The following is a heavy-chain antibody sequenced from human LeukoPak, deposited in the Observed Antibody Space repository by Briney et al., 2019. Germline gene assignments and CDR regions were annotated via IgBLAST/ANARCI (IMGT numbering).Heavy chain of an antibody. D-gene: IGHD6-19*01. CDR2: IASDGSST. Sequence: PGGTLRLSCAASGFTFSSYWMNWVRQAPGKGQVWLSRIASDGSSTTYADSVKGRFSISRDNAKNTLYLQMNSLRVEDTAVYYCTAASGWDLDYWGQGTLVTVSS. CDR1: GFTFSSYW. J-gene: IGHJ4*02. CDR3: TAASGWDLDY. V-gene: IGHV3-74*01.